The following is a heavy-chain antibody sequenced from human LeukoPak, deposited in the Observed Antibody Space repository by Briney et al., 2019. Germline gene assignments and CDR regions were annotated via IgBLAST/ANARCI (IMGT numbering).Heavy chain of an antibody. CDR2: ISGDGGST. Sequence: GGSLRLSCAASGFTFDDYAMHWVRQAPGKGLERVSLISGDGGSTYYADSVKGRFTISRDNSKNSLYLQMNSLRTEDTALYYCAKDDSYGDHVKFDYWGQGTLVTVSS. D-gene: IGHD4-17*01. CDR1: GFTFDDYA. J-gene: IGHJ4*02. CDR3: AKDDSYGDHVKFDY. V-gene: IGHV3-43*02.